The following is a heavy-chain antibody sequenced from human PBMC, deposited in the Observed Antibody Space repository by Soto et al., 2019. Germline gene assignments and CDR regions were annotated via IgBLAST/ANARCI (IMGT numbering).Heavy chain of an antibody. V-gene: IGHV7-4-1*01. CDR3: ATTLRYFDLTSMDV. J-gene: IGHJ6*02. D-gene: IGHD3-9*01. Sequence: ASVKVSFKASGYTFTSYAMNWVRQAPGQGLEWMGWINTNTGNPTYAQGFTGRFVFSLDTSVSTAYLQICSLKAEDTAVYYCATTLRYFDLTSMDVWGQGTTVTVSS. CDR1: GYTFTSYA. CDR2: INTNTGNP.